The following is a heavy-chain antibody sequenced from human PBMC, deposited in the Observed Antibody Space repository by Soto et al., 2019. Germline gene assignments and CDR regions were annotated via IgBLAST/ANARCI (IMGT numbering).Heavy chain of an antibody. V-gene: IGHV1-69*01. D-gene: IGHD2-2*01. CDR2: IIPIFGTA. J-gene: IGHJ6*01. CDR1: GGTFSSYA. CDR3: ARGRRFVVRDIVVLPVFPWINYYYCMN. Sequence: SVKPSCKASGGTFSSYAISWVRQAPGQGQEWMGGIIPIFGTANYAQKFQGRVTITADESTSTAYMELSSPRSEDTAVYSCARGRRFVVRDIVVLPVFPWINYYYCMN.